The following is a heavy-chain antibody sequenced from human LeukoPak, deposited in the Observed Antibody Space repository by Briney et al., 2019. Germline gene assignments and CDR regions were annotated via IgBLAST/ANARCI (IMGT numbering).Heavy chain of an antibody. CDR3: AKGRGQWLLLE. CDR2: IYSGGST. Sequence: GGSLRLSCAASGFTVSSNYMSWVRQAPGKGLEWVSVIYSGGSTYYADSVKGRFTISRDNSKNTLYLQMNSLSAEDTAVYYCAKGRGQWLLLEWGQGTLVTVSS. CDR1: GFTVSSNY. D-gene: IGHD3-22*01. V-gene: IGHV3-53*01. J-gene: IGHJ4*02.